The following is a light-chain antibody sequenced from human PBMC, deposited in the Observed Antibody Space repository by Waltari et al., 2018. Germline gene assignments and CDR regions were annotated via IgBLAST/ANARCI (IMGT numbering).Light chain of an antibody. CDR1: QSVSSY. Sequence: EIVLTQSPATLSLSPGERATLSCRASQSVSSYLAWYQHKPGQAPRLLIYGASNRAPGIPARFSGSGSGTDFTLTISSLEPEDFAVYYCQQRSNWPLFTFGPGTKVDIK. CDR3: QQRSNWPLFT. J-gene: IGKJ3*01. V-gene: IGKV3-11*01. CDR2: GAS.